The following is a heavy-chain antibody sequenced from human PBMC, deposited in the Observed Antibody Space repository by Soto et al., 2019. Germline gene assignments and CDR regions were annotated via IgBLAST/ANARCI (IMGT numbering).Heavy chain of an antibody. Sequence: QLQLQESGPGLVKPSETLSLTCTVSGGSISSSSYYWGWIRQPPGKGLEWIGSIYYSGSTYYNPSLKSRVTISVDTSKNQFSLKLSSVTAADTAVYYCARGNWNSKGGRAPWISDYWGQGTLVTVSS. V-gene: IGHV4-39*01. CDR2: IYYSGST. CDR3: ARGNWNSKGGRAPWISDY. J-gene: IGHJ4*02. D-gene: IGHD1-7*01. CDR1: GGSISSSSYY.